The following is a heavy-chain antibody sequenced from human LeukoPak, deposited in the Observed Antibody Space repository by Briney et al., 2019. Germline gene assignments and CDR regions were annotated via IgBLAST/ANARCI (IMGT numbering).Heavy chain of an antibody. Sequence: GGSLRLSCAASGFTFSSYSMNWVRQAPGKGLEWVSSITGSSTYIHYADSVKGRFTISRDNAKNSLYPQMNSLRAEDTAVYYCARGFADFVWGSYPSSYWGQGILVTVSS. V-gene: IGHV3-21*01. CDR2: ITGSSTYI. CDR3: ARGFADFVWGSYPSSY. CDR1: GFTFSSYS. D-gene: IGHD3-16*02. J-gene: IGHJ4*02.